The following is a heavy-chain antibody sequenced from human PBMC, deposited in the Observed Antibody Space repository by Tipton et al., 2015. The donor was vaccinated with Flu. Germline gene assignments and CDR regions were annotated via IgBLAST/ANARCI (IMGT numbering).Heavy chain of an antibody. CDR3: ARGKPMVRGVENYYSYGMDV. V-gene: IGHV3-48*03. CDR1: GFTFSSYE. CDR2: ISSSGSTI. Sequence: SLRLSCAASGFTFSSYEMNWVRQAPGKGLEWVSYISSSGSTIYYADSVKGRFTISRDNAKNSLYLQMNSLRAEDTAVYYCARGKPMVRGVENYYSYGMDVWGQGTSVTVSS. D-gene: IGHD3-10*01. J-gene: IGHJ6*02.